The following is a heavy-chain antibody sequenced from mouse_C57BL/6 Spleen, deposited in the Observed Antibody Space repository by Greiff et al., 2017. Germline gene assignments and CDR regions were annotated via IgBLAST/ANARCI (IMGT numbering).Heavy chain of an antibody. D-gene: IGHD1-1*01. CDR2: ISSGGDYI. J-gene: IGHJ3*01. V-gene: IGHV5-9-1*02. CDR1: GFTFSSYA. Sequence: VMLVESGEGLVKPGGSLKLSCAASGFTFSSYAMSWVRQTPEKRLEWVAYISSGGDYIYYADTVKGRFTISRDNARNTLYLQMSSLKSEDTAMYYCTREGYYGSSFAYWGQGTLVTVSA. CDR3: TREGYYGSSFAY.